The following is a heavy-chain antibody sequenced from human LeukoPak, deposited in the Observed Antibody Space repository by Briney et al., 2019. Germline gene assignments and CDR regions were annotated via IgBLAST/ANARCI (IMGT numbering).Heavy chain of an antibody. CDR2: ISHDGGRP. V-gene: IGHV3-30*18. Sequence: GGSLRLSCAASGFTFSSYGMHWVRQAPGKGLEWVAVISHDGGRPSYADSVKGRFTISRDNSKNTLYLQMSSLGPEDTAVYYCAKGRTIWWWFD. D-gene: IGHD2-21*01. CDR1: GFTFSSYG. J-gene: IGHJ3*01. CDR3: AKGRTIWWWFD.